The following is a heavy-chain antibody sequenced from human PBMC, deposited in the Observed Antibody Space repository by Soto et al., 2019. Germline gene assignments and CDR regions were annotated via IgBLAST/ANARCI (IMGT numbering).Heavy chain of an antibody. D-gene: IGHD3-3*01. CDR3: ARSDFWSGYYTDY. Sequence: QVQLQESGPGLVKPSQTLSLTCTVSGGSISSGDYHWSWIRQPPGKGLEWIGFVYYTGNTYYNPSLKSRLTISVDTSKNQFSLKLSSVTAADTAVYYCARSDFWSGYYTDYWGQGTLVTVSS. V-gene: IGHV4-30-4*08. CDR1: GGSISSGDYH. CDR2: VYYTGNT. J-gene: IGHJ4*02.